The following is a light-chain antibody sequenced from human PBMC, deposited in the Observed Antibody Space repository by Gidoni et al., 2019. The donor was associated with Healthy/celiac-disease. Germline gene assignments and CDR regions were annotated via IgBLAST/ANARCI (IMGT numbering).Light chain of an antibody. CDR2: DAS. CDR1: QSVSIY. J-gene: IGKJ5*01. V-gene: IGKV3-11*01. Sequence: EIVLTQSPATLSLSPGDRDTLASRASQSVSIYLAWYQQKPGQAPRLLIYDASNRATGIPARFSGSGSGTAFTLTISSLEPEEFAVYYCQHRSNWRTFGQGTRLEIK. CDR3: QHRSNWRT.